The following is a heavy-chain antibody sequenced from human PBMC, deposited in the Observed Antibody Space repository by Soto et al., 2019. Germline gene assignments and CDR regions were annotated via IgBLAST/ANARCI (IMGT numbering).Heavy chain of an antibody. J-gene: IGHJ4*02. Sequence: AGGSLRLSCAGSGFPFNNAWMTWVRQAPGQGLEWIGRITSRTYGATTDYAAPVKGRFSISRDDSKNMVFLQMNSLKTEDTAVYYCATDAPNSKWDTGHFDHWGQGTLVTVSS. D-gene: IGHD1-26*01. V-gene: IGHV3-15*01. CDR3: ATDAPNSKWDTGHFDH. CDR1: GFPFNNAW. CDR2: ITSRTYGATT.